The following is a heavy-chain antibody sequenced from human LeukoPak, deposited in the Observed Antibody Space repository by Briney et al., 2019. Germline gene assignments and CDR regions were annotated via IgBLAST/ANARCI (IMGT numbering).Heavy chain of an antibody. V-gene: IGHV3-11*01. D-gene: IGHD1-14*01. CDR2: ISGSGDII. Sequence: GGSLRLSCAASGFTFSDYFMTWIRQAPGQGLEWISYISGSGDIIYYADSVKGRFAISRDNAKKSLFLQLNHLRAEDTAVYYCARPGISGHYIDHWGKGTQVPVPS. CDR3: ARPGISGHYIDH. J-gene: IGHJ4*02. CDR1: GFTFSDYF.